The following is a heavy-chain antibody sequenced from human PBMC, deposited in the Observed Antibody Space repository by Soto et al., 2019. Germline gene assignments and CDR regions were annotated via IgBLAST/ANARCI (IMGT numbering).Heavy chain of an antibody. CDR1: GFTVSDYY. D-gene: IGHD1-26*01. J-gene: IGHJ4*02. Sequence: EVQLVESGGGLVQPGGPLRLSCAASGFTVSDYYMTWVRQAPGKGLEWVSLLYSGGSTIYADSVKGRLTISRDSSKNTLYLQMNSLRVEDTAVYYCARATVGASDFGFDSWGQGTLVTVSS. V-gene: IGHV3-53*01. CDR2: LYSGGST. CDR3: ARATVGASDFGFDS.